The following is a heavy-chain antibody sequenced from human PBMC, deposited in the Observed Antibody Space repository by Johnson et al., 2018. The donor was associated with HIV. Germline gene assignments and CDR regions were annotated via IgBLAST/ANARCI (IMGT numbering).Heavy chain of an antibody. Sequence: VQLVESGGGVVQPGGSLILSCAASGFTFSSYAMHWVRQAPGTWLEWVAIMSYDGRNQYYADSVKGRFTISRDNSKNTLYLQMHSLRAEDTAVYYCARGGSIAARREAFDIWGQGTMVTVSS. CDR1: GFTFSSYA. CDR2: MSYDGRNQ. D-gene: IGHD6-6*01. J-gene: IGHJ3*02. V-gene: IGHV3-30-3*01. CDR3: ARGGSIAARREAFDI.